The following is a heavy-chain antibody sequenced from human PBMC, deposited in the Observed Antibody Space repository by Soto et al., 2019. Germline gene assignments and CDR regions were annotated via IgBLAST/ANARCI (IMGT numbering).Heavy chain of an antibody. Sequence: SVKVSFKASGGTFSTYAISWVRQAPGQGLEWMGGIIPIFATPSYAQKFQGRVTITADKSTSTAYMELSSLRSEDTAVYYCAREGPVAGNYGMDVWGQGTTVTVSS. CDR1: GGTFSTYA. CDR3: AREGPVAGNYGMDV. J-gene: IGHJ6*02. CDR2: IIPIFATP. D-gene: IGHD6-19*01. V-gene: IGHV1-69*06.